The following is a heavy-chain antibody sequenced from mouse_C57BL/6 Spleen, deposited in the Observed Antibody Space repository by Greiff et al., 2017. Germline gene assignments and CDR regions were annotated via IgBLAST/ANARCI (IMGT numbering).Heavy chain of an antibody. CDR1: GYTFTSYW. CDR2: IYPGSGST. V-gene: IGHV1-55*01. Sequence: QVQLQQPGAELVKPGASVKLSCKASGYTFTSYWMHWVKQRPGQGLEWIGDIYPGSGSTNYNEKFKSKATLTVDTSSSTAYMQLSSLTSEDSAVYYCARNWEAYWGQGTLVTVSA. D-gene: IGHD4-1*01. CDR3: ARNWEAY. J-gene: IGHJ3*01.